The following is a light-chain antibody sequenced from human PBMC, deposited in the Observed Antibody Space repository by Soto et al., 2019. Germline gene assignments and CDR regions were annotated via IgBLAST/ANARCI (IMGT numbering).Light chain of an antibody. J-gene: IGKJ4*01. CDR1: ESVGNW. Sequence: DIQMTQSPSSLSASVGDRITITCXAHESVGNWLAWYQQKPGKAPKLLIYAATTLQSGVPSRFSGSRSGTVFSLTVSSLQPEDFATYYCQQANSFPLSFGGGTKVDI. CDR2: AAT. CDR3: QQANSFPLS. V-gene: IGKV1D-12*01.